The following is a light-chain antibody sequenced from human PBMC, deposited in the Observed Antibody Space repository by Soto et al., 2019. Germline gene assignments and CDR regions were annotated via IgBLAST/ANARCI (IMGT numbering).Light chain of an antibody. CDR3: QQYDNSLWT. CDR1: QTVSSVR. J-gene: IGKJ1*01. V-gene: IGKV3-20*01. Sequence: EIVLTQSPGTLSLSPGERATLSCRASQTVSSVRLAWYQQKRGQAPRLFIYGASSRAAGIPDRFSGSGSGTDFTLTISRLEPEDFAVYYCQQYDNSLWTFGQGTKVDIK. CDR2: GAS.